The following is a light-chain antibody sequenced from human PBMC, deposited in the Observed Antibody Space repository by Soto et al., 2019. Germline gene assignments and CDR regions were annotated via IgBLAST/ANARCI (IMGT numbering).Light chain of an antibody. J-gene: IGKJ3*01. CDR2: GAS. Sequence: EIELTQSPGTLSLSPGERATLSCRASQSVTCNSLAWYQQKPGQAPRLLIYGASSRATGIPDRFSGSGSGTDFTLTISRLEPEDFAVYYCQQYITSPRGFTFGPGTKVDI. CDR1: QSVTCNS. V-gene: IGKV3-20*01. CDR3: QQYITSPRGFT.